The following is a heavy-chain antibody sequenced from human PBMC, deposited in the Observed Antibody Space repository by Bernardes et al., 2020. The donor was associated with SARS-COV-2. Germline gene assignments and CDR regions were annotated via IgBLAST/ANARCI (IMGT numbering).Heavy chain of an antibody. V-gene: IGHV3-53*01. CDR2: IYAGGTP. Sequence: GGSLRLSCAASGFSVSYHYMTWVRQAPGKGLEWVSIIYAGGTPYYADSVKGRFTISRDNSKNTVSLQMNSLRAADTAVYYCARLNGDDAFDIWGQGTRVTVSS. CDR1: GFSVSYHY. D-gene: IGHD3-10*01. CDR3: ARLNGDDAFDI. J-gene: IGHJ3*02.